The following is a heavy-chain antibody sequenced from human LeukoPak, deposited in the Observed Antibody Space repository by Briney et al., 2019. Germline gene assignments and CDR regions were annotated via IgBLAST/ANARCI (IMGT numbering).Heavy chain of an antibody. Sequence: GSLRLSCAASGFTVSGYEMNWVRQAPGKGLEWVSYISSSGSSIYYADSVKGRFTISRDNARNSLYLQMNSLRAADTAVYYCARGRGRKGTRYDYWGQGTLVTVSS. J-gene: IGHJ4*02. CDR1: GFTVSGYE. CDR3: ARGRGRKGTRYDY. CDR2: ISSSGSSI. D-gene: IGHD1-14*01. V-gene: IGHV3-48*03.